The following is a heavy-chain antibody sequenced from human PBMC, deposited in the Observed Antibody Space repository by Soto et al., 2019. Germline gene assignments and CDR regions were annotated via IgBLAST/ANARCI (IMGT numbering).Heavy chain of an antibody. Sequence: GGSLRLSCAASGFTFSSYGMHWVRQAPGKGLEWVAVISYDGSNKYYADSVKGRFTISRDNSKNTLYLQMNSLRAEDTAVYYCAKVDSEVGWFDPWGQGTLVTVSS. J-gene: IGHJ5*02. D-gene: IGHD1-26*01. CDR2: ISYDGSNK. CDR1: GFTFSSYG. CDR3: AKVDSEVGWFDP. V-gene: IGHV3-30*18.